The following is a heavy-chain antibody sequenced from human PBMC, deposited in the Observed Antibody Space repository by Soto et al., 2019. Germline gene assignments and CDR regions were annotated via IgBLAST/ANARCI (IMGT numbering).Heavy chain of an antibody. CDR1: GGSISGYY. V-gene: IGHV4-4*07. Sequence: LETLSLTCTVSGGSISGYYWSWIRQPAGKGLEWIGRIYTSGSTNYNPSLKSRVTMSVDTSKNQFSLKLSSVTAADTAVYYCASSQGSGWSTDAFDIWGQGTMVTVSS. J-gene: IGHJ3*02. CDR3: ASSQGSGWSTDAFDI. D-gene: IGHD6-19*01. CDR2: IYTSGST.